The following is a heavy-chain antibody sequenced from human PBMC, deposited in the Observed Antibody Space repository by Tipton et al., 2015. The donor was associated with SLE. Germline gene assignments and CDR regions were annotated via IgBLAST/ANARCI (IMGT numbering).Heavy chain of an antibody. CDR2: IYYSGST. CDR1: GGSISSSSYY. V-gene: IGHV4-39*07. CDR3: ARSHYGGAAYY. Sequence: TLSLTCTVSGGSISSSSYYWGWIRQPPGKGLEWIGSIYYSGSTYYNPSLKSRVTISVDTSKNQFSLKLSSVTAADTAVYYCARSHYGGAAYYWGQGTLVTVSS. D-gene: IGHD4-23*01. J-gene: IGHJ4*02.